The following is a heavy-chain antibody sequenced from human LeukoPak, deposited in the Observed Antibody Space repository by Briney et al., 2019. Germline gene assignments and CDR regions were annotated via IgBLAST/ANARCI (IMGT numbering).Heavy chain of an antibody. V-gene: IGHV3-73*01. Sequence: GGSLRLSCYVPGFTFSDSVIHWVRHAAGKGLEWVGRIRSKTKSGETAYAASVKGRFAISRDDSKDTAYLQMNSLKPEDTAVYYCTSPARDFDIWSGYYSLWGHGSQVTVSS. D-gene: IGHD3-3*01. CDR3: TSPARDFDIWSGYYSL. J-gene: IGHJ4*01. CDR2: IRSKTKSGET. CDR1: GFTFSDSV.